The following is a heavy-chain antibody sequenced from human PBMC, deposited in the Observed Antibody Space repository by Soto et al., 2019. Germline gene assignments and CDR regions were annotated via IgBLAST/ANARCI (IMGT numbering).Heavy chain of an antibody. CDR3: ARDSFSGYTPHYFDY. CDR2: ISAYNGNT. Sequence: ASVKVSCKASGYTFTSYGISWVRQAPGQGLEWMGWISAYNGNTNYAQKLQGRATMTTDTSTSTAYMELRSLRSDDTAVYYCARDSFSGYTPHYFDYWGQGTLVTVSS. J-gene: IGHJ4*02. V-gene: IGHV1-18*01. CDR1: GYTFTSYG. D-gene: IGHD3-22*01.